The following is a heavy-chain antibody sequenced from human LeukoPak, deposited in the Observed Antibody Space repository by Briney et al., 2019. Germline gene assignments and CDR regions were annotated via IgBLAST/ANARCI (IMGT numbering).Heavy chain of an antibody. D-gene: IGHD5-12*01. CDR2: IHHSGST. V-gene: IGHV4-38-2*02. J-gene: IGHJ4*02. Sequence: SETLSLTCTVSGYSISSGYYWGWIRQPPGKGLEWIGSIHHSGSTYYNPSLKSRVTISVDTSKNQFSLKLSSVTAADTAVYYCARSVVATILGYYFDYWGQGTLVTVSS. CDR1: GYSISSGYY. CDR3: ARSVVATILGYYFDY.